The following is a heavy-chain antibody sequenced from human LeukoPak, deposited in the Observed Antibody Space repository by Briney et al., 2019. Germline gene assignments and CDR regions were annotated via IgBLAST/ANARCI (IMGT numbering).Heavy chain of an antibody. CDR3: ARPTGTTSRYYYGMDV. CDR1: GYTFTSYY. J-gene: IGHJ6*02. D-gene: IGHD1-1*01. CDR2: INPSGGST. Sequence: ASVTVSCTASGYTFTSYYMHWVRQAPGQGLEWMGIINPSGGSTSYAQKFQGRVTMTRDTSTSTVYMELSSLRSEDTAVYYCARPTGTTSRYYYGMDVWGQGTTVTVSS. V-gene: IGHV1-46*01.